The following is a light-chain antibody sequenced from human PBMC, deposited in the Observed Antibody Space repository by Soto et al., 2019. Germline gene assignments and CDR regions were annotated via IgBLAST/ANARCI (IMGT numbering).Light chain of an antibody. Sequence: DIQMTQSPSTLSASVGDRVSITCRASQSISAWLAWYQQKPGKAPKLLIYDASSLESGVPSRFSGSRSWTEFTLTISSLQPDDFATYYCQEYSSSSPTYGGGTKVEIK. CDR1: QSISAW. CDR3: QEYSSSSPT. J-gene: IGKJ4*01. V-gene: IGKV1-5*01. CDR2: DAS.